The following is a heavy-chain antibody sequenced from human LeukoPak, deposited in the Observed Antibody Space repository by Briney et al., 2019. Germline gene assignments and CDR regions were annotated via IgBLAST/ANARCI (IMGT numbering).Heavy chain of an antibody. J-gene: IGHJ3*02. V-gene: IGHV3-23*01. Sequence: PGGSLRLSCAASGFTFSSYAMSWVRQAPGKGLEWVSAISGSGGSTYYADSVKGRFTISRDNSKNTLYLQMNGPRAEDTAVYYCAKEWQQRDAFDIWGQGTMVTVSS. CDR3: AKEWQQRDAFDI. D-gene: IGHD6-13*01. CDR1: GFTFSSYA. CDR2: ISGSGGST.